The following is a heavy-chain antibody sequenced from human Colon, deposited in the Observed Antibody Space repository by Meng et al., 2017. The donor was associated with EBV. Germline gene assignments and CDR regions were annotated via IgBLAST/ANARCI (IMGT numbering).Heavy chain of an antibody. Sequence: QGQVVQSGAEGKEPGGSVKVSCKASGYTFTHHGISWIRQAPGQGLEWMGWISCYNGDTNYAQNLQGRVTMTIDKSTSTAYMDLRSLRSDDTAVYYCARDGGKYDYGDLFDYWGQGTLVTVSS. CDR3: ARDGGKYDYGDLFDY. CDR1: GYTFTHHG. V-gene: IGHV1-18*01. D-gene: IGHD4-17*01. J-gene: IGHJ4*02. CDR2: ISCYNGDT.